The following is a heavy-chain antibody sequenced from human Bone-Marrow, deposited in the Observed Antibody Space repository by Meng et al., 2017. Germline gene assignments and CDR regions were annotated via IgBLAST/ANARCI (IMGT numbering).Heavy chain of an antibody. V-gene: IGHV4-4*02. CDR2: IYHTGRT. CDR3: ARHEFGLPTAAFDH. CDR1: GDSIISNYW. Sequence: QVQLQESGPGLGNHSGTQPLPCAVSGDSIISNYWWNWVRQTPGKGLEWIGEIYHTGRTDYNPFLKSRVTISVDTSKNQFSLTLTSVTAADTAVYYCARHEFGLPTAAFDHWGQGTLVTVSS. J-gene: IGHJ4*02. D-gene: IGHD2-2*01.